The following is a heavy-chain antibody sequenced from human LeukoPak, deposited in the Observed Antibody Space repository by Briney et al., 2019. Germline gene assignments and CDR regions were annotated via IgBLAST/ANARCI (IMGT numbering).Heavy chain of an antibody. CDR1: GGSVSSGSYY. J-gene: IGHJ4*02. CDR3: VRDRELTY. D-gene: IGHD1-26*01. V-gene: IGHV4-61*01. CDR2: IYYSGST. Sequence: SETLSLTCTVSGGSVSSGSYYWSWIRQPPGKGLEWIGYIYYSGSTNYNPSLRSRVTISVDTSKNQFSLKLNSVTAADTAVYYCVRDRELTYWSQGTLVTVSS.